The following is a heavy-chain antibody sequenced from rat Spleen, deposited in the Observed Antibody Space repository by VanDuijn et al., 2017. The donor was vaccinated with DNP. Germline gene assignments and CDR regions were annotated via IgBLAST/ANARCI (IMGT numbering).Heavy chain of an antibody. CDR1: GFTFSDYY. CDR3: TRHVLPLRVWDY. CDR2: IGYDGGST. J-gene: IGHJ2*01. Sequence: EVRLVESGGGLVQPGRSLKLSCAASGFTFSDYYMAWVRQPPTKGLEWVAYIGYDGGSTYHGDSVRGRFTISRDNAKNTLYLQMNSLRSEDMATYYCTRHVLPLRVWDYWGQGVMVTVSS. V-gene: IGHV5-22*01. D-gene: IGHD1-3*01.